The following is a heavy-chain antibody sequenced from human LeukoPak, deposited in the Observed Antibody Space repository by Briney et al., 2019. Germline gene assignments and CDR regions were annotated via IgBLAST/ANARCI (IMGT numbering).Heavy chain of an antibody. D-gene: IGHD5-12*01. J-gene: IGHJ4*02. CDR3: ARGYSGYVPDLDY. V-gene: IGHV4-4*02. Sequence: SETLSLTCAVSGGSISSSNWWSWVRQPPGKGLEWIGEIYHSGSTNYNPSLKSRVTISVDKSKNQFSLKLSSVTAADTAVYYCARGYSGYVPDLDYWGQGTLVTVSS. CDR1: GGSISSSNW. CDR2: IYHSGST.